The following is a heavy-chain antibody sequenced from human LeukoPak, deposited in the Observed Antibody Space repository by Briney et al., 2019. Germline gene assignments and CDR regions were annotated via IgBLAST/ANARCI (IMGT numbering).Heavy chain of an antibody. CDR1: GLTFSRHS. J-gene: IGHJ3*02. Sequence: PGGSLRLSCAASGLTFSRHSMNWVRQAPGKGLEWVSYIISSGSMIYYADSVKGRFTISRDNGKNSLYLQMTNLRAEDTAVYYCARVRDDSSGYYADDALDIWGQGTVVTVSS. D-gene: IGHD3-22*01. CDR3: ARVRDDSSGYYADDALDI. CDR2: IISSGSMI. V-gene: IGHV3-48*01.